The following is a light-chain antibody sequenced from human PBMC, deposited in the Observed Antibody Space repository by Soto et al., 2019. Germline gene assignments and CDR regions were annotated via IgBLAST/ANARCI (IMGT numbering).Light chain of an antibody. Sequence: QSALTQPASVSGSPGQSITISCTGTSSDVGGYNYVSWYQHHPGKAPKLMIYDVSYRPSGVSNRFSGSESGNTASLTISRLQAEDEADYYCSSYTSGNTLVFGGGTKLTVL. J-gene: IGLJ2*01. CDR2: DVS. CDR1: SSDVGGYNY. V-gene: IGLV2-14*03. CDR3: SSYTSGNTLV.